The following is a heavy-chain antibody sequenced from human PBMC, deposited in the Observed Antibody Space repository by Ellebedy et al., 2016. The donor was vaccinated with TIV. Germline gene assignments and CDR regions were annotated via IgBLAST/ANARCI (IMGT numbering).Heavy chain of an antibody. V-gene: IGHV3-7*03. Sequence: GESLKISCVVSGFTFSDYNMSWVRQTPGKGLEWVAYIKQDGSEKYYVDSVKGRFTISRDNAKNSLYLQMNSLRAEDTAVYYCARGRSFNWGQGTLVTVSS. D-gene: IGHD3-10*01. CDR1: GFTFSDYN. J-gene: IGHJ4*02. CDR2: IKQDGSEK. CDR3: ARGRSFN.